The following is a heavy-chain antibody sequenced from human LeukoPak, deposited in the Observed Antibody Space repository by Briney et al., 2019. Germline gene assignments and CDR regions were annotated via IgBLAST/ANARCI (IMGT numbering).Heavy chain of an antibody. Sequence: GGSLRLSCAASGFTVSSNYMSWVRQAPGKGLEWVSVIYSGGSTYYADSVKGRFTISRDNSKNTLYLQINSLRAEDTAVYYCARERRVTYDILTGYNEFSQGDFDIWGQGTMVTVSS. D-gene: IGHD3-9*01. CDR2: IYSGGST. V-gene: IGHV3-66*02. J-gene: IGHJ3*02. CDR3: ARERRVTYDILTGYNEFSQGDFDI. CDR1: GFTVSSNY.